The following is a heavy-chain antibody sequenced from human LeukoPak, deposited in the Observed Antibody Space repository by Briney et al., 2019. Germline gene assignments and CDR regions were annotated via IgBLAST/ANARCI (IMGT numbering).Heavy chain of an antibody. V-gene: IGHV3-74*01. CDR2: IKGDGIDT. CDR1: GFTFSNYW. Sequence: GSLRLSCAASGFTFSNYWMHWVRQAPGKGLMWVSRIKGDGIDTIGADFVKGRFTTSRDNAKNTLYLQMNSLRAEDTATYYCVRDQSLWALDIWGQGTMVTVSS. CDR3: VRDQSLWALDI. D-gene: IGHD1-26*01. J-gene: IGHJ3*02.